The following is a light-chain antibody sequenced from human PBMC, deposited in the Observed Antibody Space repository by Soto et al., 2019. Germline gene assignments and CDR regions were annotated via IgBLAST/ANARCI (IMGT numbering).Light chain of an antibody. CDR1: SSNIGDNY. V-gene: IGLV1-51*02. CDR2: ENN. Sequence: SVLTQPPSVSAAPGQKVTISCSGSSSNIGDNYVSWYQLLPGTAPKLLIYENNKRPSGIPDRFSGSKSGTSATLDITGLQTGDEADYYCGTWDSSLIAGVAGVFGGGTKLTVL. J-gene: IGLJ3*02. CDR3: GTWDSSLIAGVAGV.